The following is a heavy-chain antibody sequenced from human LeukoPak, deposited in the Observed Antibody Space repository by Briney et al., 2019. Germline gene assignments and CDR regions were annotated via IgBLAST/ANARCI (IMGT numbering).Heavy chain of an antibody. D-gene: IGHD3-9*01. J-gene: IGHJ5*02. V-gene: IGHV3-33*01. CDR2: IWYDGSNK. Sequence: GGSLRLSCAASGFTFSSYGMHWVRQAPGKGLEWVAVIWYDGSNKYYADSVKGRFTISRDNSKNTLYLQMNSLRAEDTAVYYCARADREGESYYDILTGYYPASSWFDPWGQGTLVTVSS. CDR3: ARADREGESYYDILTGYYPASSWFDP. CDR1: GFTFSSYG.